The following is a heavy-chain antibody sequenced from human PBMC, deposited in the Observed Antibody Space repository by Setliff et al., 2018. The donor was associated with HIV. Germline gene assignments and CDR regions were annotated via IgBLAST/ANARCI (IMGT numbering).Heavy chain of an antibody. V-gene: IGHV4-31*03. CDR3: ARRRPPPSGMYSSYYMDV. Sequence: PSETLSLTCTVSGGSISSGNYYWSWIRQHPVKGLEWIGYIDSSGNTYYKSSLKSRLTISVDTSKNQFSLKLSSVTAADTAVYYCARRRPPPSGMYSSYYMDVWGKGTAVTVSS. CDR1: GGSISSGNYY. D-gene: IGHD1-26*01. CDR2: IDSSGNT. J-gene: IGHJ6*03.